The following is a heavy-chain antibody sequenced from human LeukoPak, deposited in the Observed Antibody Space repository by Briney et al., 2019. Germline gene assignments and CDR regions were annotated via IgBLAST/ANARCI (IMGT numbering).Heavy chain of an antibody. V-gene: IGHV1-2*02. Sequence: ASVKVSCKASGYTFTGYYMHWVRQAPGQGLEWMGWINPNSGGTNYAQKFQGRVTMTRDTSISTAYMELSRLRSDDTAVYYCARTSSSWYPPLGYWGQGTLVTVSS. CDR3: ARTSSSWYPPLGY. J-gene: IGHJ4*02. CDR1: GYTFTGYY. D-gene: IGHD6-13*01. CDR2: INPNSGGT.